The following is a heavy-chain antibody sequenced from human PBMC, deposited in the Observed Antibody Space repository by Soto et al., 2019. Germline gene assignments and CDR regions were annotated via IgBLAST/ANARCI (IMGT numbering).Heavy chain of an antibody. D-gene: IGHD6-19*01. Sequence: QVQLVQSGAEVKKPGASVKVSCKASGYTFTGYYMHWVRQAPGQGLEWMGWINPNSGGTNYAQKFQGWVTMTRDTSTSSAYMELSRLRSADTAVYYCGRDGGGYSSGWYRYWGQGTLVTVSS. CDR1: GYTFTGYY. J-gene: IGHJ4*02. CDR2: INPNSGGT. V-gene: IGHV1-2*04. CDR3: GRDGGGYSSGWYRY.